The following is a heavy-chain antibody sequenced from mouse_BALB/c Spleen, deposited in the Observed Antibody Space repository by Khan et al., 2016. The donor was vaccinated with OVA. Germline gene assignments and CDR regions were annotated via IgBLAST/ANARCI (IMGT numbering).Heavy chain of an antibody. CDR3: ARAYYRYDGYYAMDY. CDR2: IWGGGVT. CDR1: GFSLSRYN. J-gene: IGHJ4*01. V-gene: IGHV2-6-4*01. D-gene: IGHD2-14*01. Sequence: QVQLKESGPGLVEPSQSLSITCTVSGFSLSRYNIHWVRQPPGKGLEWLGMIWGGGVTDYNSTLKSRLSISKDNSKRQVFLKMNSLQADDTAMYYCARAYYRYDGYYAMDYWGQGTSVTVSS.